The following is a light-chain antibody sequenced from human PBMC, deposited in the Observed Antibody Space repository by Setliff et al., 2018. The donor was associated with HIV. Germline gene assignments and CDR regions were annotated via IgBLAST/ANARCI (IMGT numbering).Light chain of an antibody. CDR3: CSFTNSNTWV. CDR2: EGR. J-gene: IGLJ3*02. CDR1: SSDFGTYNL. V-gene: IGLV2-23*01. Sequence: QSALAQPASVSGSPGQSITISCTGTSSDFGTYNLVSWYQQHPGNTPKLMIYEGRERPSGVSNRFSGSKSGNTASLTISGLQAEDEANYYCCSFTNSNTWVFGGGTKVTV.